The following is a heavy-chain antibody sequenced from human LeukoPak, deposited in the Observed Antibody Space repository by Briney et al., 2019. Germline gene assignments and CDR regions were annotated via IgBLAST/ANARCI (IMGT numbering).Heavy chain of an antibody. D-gene: IGHD5-12*01. CDR1: GLTFSSYW. CDR2: MNQVGSEK. Sequence: PGGSLRLSCAVSGLTFSSYWMSWVRQAPGKGLEWVANMNQVGSEKYYVDSVKGRFTISRDNAKNSLYLQMNSLRAEDTAVYYCARRLVGGYSYYFDYWGQGTLVTVSS. CDR3: ARRLVGGYSYYFDY. J-gene: IGHJ4*02. V-gene: IGHV3-7*01.